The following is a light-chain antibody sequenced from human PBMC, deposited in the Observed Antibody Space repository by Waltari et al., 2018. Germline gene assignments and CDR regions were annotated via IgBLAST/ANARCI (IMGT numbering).Light chain of an antibody. CDR1: SSDVGGYNY. J-gene: IGLJ1*01. CDR2: EVN. Sequence: QSALPQPPSASGSPGPSVTISCTGTSSDVGGYNYFSWYQQHPGKAPKLMIYEVNKRPSGVPDRFSGSKSGNTASLTVSGLQAEDEADYYCSSYAGNIFYVLGTGTKVTVL. V-gene: IGLV2-8*01. CDR3: SSYAGNIFYV.